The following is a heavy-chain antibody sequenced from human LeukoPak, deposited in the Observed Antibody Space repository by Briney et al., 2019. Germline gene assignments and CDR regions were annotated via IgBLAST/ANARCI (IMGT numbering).Heavy chain of an antibody. CDR1: GGSFSGYY. CDR3: ARGGLYYGFWSGYRERAFDI. V-gene: IGHV4-34*01. J-gene: IGHJ3*02. CDR2: INHSGST. D-gene: IGHD3-3*01. Sequence: SETLSLTCAVYGGSFSGYYWSWIRQPPGKGLEWIGEINHSGSTNYNPSLKSRVTISVDTSKNQFSLKLSSVTAADTAVYYCARGGLYYGFWSGYRERAFDIWGQGTMVTVSS.